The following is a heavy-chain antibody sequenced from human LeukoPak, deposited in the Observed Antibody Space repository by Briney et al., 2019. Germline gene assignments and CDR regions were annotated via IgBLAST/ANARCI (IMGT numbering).Heavy chain of an antibody. D-gene: IGHD1-14*01. CDR3: ARDPAGHGRYFDY. Sequence: SETLSLTCTVSGGSINGYFCTWLRQSAGAGLECIGRIHTSGTTYYNPCFKSRVSMSVDTSNNKFSLRLNSVSTADTAVYYCARDPAGHGRYFDYWGQGALVTVSS. CDR1: GGSINGYF. CDR2: IHTSGTT. J-gene: IGHJ4*02. V-gene: IGHV4-4*07.